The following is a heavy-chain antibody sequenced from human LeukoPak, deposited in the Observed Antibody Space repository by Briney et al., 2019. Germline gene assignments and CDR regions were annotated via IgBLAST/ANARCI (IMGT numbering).Heavy chain of an antibody. J-gene: IGHJ4*02. CDR2: INPSGGST. CDR3: ARAVRRDSGGWRLDY. CDR1: GYTFTSYY. Sequence: GASVKVSCKASGYTFTSYYIHWVRQAPGQGLEWMGIINPSGGSTSYAQKFQGRLTMTRDTSTSTVYMELSSLRSEDTAVYYCARAVRRDSGGWRLDYWGQGTLVTVSS. V-gene: IGHV1-46*01. D-gene: IGHD2-15*01.